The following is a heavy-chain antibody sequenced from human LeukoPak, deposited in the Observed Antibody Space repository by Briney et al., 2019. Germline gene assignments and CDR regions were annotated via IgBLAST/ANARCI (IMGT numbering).Heavy chain of an antibody. CDR3: ARLGAFPSEIAAAGTNY. V-gene: IGHV4-31*03. D-gene: IGHD6-13*01. J-gene: IGHJ4*02. CDR2: IEYSGST. CDR1: GGSISSGGYY. Sequence: PSETLSLTCTVSGGSISSGGYYWSWIRQHPGKGLEWIGYIEYSGSTYYNPLLKSRVIISVDTSKSQFSLKLSSVTAADTAVYYCARLGAFPSEIAAAGTNYWGQGTLVTVSS.